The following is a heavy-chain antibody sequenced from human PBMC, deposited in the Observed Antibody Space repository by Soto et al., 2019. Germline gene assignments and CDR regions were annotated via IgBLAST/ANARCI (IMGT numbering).Heavy chain of an antibody. CDR1: GFSLSNASMG. CDR2: IFSNDEK. Sequence: QVTLKESGPVLVKPTETLTLTCTVSGFSLSNASMGVSWIRQPPGKALEWLAHIFSNDEKSYSTSLKSRLTFHKDTSKSQVVLTMTNMDPVNTANYYCARIPKGVVNFGLAFDYWGQGTLFTVAS. V-gene: IGHV2-26*01. D-gene: IGHD3-3*01. CDR3: ARIPKGVVNFGLAFDY. J-gene: IGHJ4*02.